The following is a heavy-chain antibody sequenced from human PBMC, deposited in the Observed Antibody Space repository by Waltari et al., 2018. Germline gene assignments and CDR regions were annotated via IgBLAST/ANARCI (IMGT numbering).Heavy chain of an antibody. CDR2: ISPDSNYI. J-gene: IGHJ6*02. V-gene: IGHV3-21*01. Sequence: VQLVESGGGRVEPGGSLRHPWAAAGITLSSKTRDWVRQAPGEGLEWVSSISPDSNYIYYPDSLKGRFTFSRDNAMNSLYLQMNSLRAEDTAVYYCARHLPYVTGVYYGLDVWGQGTTVTVA. CDR3: ARHLPYVTGVYYGLDV. CDR1: GITLSSKT. D-gene: IGHD1-1*01.